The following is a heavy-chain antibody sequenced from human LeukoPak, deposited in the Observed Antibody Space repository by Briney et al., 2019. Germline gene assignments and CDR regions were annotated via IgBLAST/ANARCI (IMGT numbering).Heavy chain of an antibody. CDR1: GFTFSNYW. J-gene: IGHJ5*02. D-gene: IGHD2-21*01. Sequence: GGSLRLSCAASGFTFSNYWMSWVRQAPGKGLEWVSSISSSSSYIYYADSVKGRFTISRDNAKNSLYLQMNSLRAEDTAVYYCARSRIPTWYNWFDPWGQGTLVTVSS. V-gene: IGHV3-21*01. CDR2: ISSSSSYI. CDR3: ARSRIPTWYNWFDP.